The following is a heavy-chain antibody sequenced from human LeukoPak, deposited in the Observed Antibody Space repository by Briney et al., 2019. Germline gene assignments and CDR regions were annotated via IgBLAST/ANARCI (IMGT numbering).Heavy chain of an antibody. J-gene: IGHJ5*02. V-gene: IGHV4-61*02. CDR3: ARGLVVTPSNWFDP. CDR1: GGSISSGSYY. CDR2: IYSSGST. D-gene: IGHD3-22*01. Sequence: SSETLSLTCTVSGGSISSGSYYWSWIRRPAGKGLEWIGRIYSSGSTNYNPSLKSRVTISVDTSKNQFSLKLTSVTAADTAVYYCARGLVVTPSNWFDPWGQGNLVTVSS.